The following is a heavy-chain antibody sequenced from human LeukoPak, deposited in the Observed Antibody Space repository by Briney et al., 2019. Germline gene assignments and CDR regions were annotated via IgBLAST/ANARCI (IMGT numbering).Heavy chain of an antibody. CDR1: GGTFSSYA. Sequence: SVKVSCKASGGTFSSYAISWVRQAPGQGLEWMGRIIPILGITNYAQKFQGRVTITADKSTSTAYMELSSLRSNDTAVYYCAGGGGGISGYWGQGTLVTVSS. CDR3: AGGGGGISGY. J-gene: IGHJ4*02. V-gene: IGHV1-69*04. D-gene: IGHD3-16*01. CDR2: IIPILGIT.